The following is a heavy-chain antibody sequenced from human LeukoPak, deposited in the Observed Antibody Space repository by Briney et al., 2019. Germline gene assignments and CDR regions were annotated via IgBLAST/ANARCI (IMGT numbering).Heavy chain of an antibody. CDR3: ARGRATIFGVVIMRWGP. CDR1: GYTFTSYY. Sequence: GASVTVSCKASGYTFTSYYMHWVRQAPGQGLEWMGIINPSGGSTSNAQKFQGRVTMTRDTSTSTVYMELSSLRSEDTAVYYCARGRATIFGVVIMRWGPWGQGTLVTVPS. CDR2: INPSGGST. V-gene: IGHV1-46*01. D-gene: IGHD3-3*01. J-gene: IGHJ5*02.